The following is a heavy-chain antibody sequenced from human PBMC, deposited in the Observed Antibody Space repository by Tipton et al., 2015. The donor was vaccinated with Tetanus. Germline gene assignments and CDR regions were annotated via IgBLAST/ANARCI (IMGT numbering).Heavy chain of an antibody. CDR2: VYSSGST. CDR1: GGSLNTFY. J-gene: IGHJ6*02. V-gene: IGHV4-4*07. CDR3: ARDFRERSGTYYSYYYTMDV. Sequence: TLSLTCTVSGGSLNTFYWNWIRQPAGKGLEWIGRVYSSGSTNYNPSLKSRVTMSIDASKNQFSLELTSVIAADTAVYYCARDFRERSGTYYSYYYTMDVWGQGTTVTVSS. D-gene: IGHD1-26*01.